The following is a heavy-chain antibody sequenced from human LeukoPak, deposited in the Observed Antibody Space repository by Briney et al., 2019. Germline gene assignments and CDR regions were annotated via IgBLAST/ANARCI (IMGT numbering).Heavy chain of an antibody. D-gene: IGHD6-13*01. Sequence: GGSLILSCAASGFTVSNNYMNWVRQAPGKGLEWVSVIYSGGNTYYADSVKGRFTISRDTSKNTLYLQMNSLRVEDTAVYYCARAERGIAAAEYWGQGTLVTVSS. V-gene: IGHV3-66*01. J-gene: IGHJ4*02. CDR2: IYSGGNT. CDR3: ARAERGIAAAEY. CDR1: GFTVSNNY.